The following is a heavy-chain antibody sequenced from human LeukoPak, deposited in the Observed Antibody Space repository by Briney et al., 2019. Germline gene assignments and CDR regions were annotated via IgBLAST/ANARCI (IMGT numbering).Heavy chain of an antibody. CDR3: AKDGGVRGVINTKDNWFDP. CDR1: GFTFSSYS. D-gene: IGHD3-10*01. CDR2: ISSSSSYI. J-gene: IGHJ5*02. V-gene: IGHV3-21*01. Sequence: GGSLRLSCAASGFTFSSYSMNWVRQAPGKGLEWVSSISSSSSYIYYADSVKGRFTISRDNAKNSLYLQMNSLRAEDTAVYYCAKDGGVRGVINTKDNWFDPWGQGTLVTVSS.